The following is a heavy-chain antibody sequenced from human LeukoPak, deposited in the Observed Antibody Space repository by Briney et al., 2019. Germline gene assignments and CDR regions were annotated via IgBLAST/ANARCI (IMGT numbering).Heavy chain of an antibody. CDR2: INTDGSST. J-gene: IGHJ4*02. V-gene: IGHV3-74*01. CDR3: AKAGGSQYFDY. CDR1: GFTFSNYW. Sequence: GGSLRLSCAASGFTFSNYWMHWVRQAPGKGLVWVSRINTDGSSTTYADSVKGRFTISRDNAKNTLYLQMNSLRGDDTAVYLRAKAGGSQYFDYWGQGTLVTVSS. D-gene: IGHD2-8*02.